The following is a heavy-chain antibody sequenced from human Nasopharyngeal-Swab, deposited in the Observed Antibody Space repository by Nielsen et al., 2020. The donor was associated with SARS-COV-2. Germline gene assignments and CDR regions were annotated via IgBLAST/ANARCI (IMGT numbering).Heavy chain of an antibody. CDR3: AREIVGASYYYYGMDV. CDR2: INPRSGST. V-gene: IGHV1-46*01. J-gene: IGHJ6*02. D-gene: IGHD1-26*01. Sequence: WVRQAPGQGLEWMGIINPRSGSTSYAQKCQGRVTMTRDTSTSTVYMELSSLRSEDTAVYYCAREIVGASYYYYGMDVWGQGTTVTVSS.